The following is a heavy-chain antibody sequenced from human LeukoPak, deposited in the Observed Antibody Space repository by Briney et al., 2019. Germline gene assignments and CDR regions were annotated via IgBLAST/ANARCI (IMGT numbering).Heavy chain of an antibody. CDR3: AKGQFGGSGWYEGWFDY. V-gene: IGHV3-43*01. CDR1: GFTFDDFT. D-gene: IGHD6-19*01. Sequence: GSLRLSCAASGFTFDDFTMHWVRQAPGKGLEWVSLISWDGGTTYYADSVKGRFTISRDNSKNSLYLQMNSLRTDDTALYYCAKGQFGGSGWYEGWFDYWGQGTLVTVSS. CDR2: ISWDGGTT. J-gene: IGHJ4*02.